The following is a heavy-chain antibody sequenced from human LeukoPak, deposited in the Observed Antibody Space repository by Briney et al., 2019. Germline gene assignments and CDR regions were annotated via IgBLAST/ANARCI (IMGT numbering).Heavy chain of an antibody. Sequence: SETLSLTCTVSGGSIRSYYWSWIRQPPGKGLEWIGYIYYSGSTNYNPSLKSRVTISVDTSKNQIYLKLSSVTAADTAVYYCERDRRSGEDSNFWGQGTLVTVSS. CDR2: IYYSGST. CDR3: ERDRRSGEDSNF. D-gene: IGHD2-15*01. CDR1: GGSIRSYY. J-gene: IGHJ4*02. V-gene: IGHV4-59*01.